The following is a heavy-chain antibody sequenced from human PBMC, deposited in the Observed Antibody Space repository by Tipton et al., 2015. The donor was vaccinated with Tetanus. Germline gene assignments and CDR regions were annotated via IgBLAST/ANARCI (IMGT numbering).Heavy chain of an antibody. CDR1: GFTFSSYW. CDR3: ARCGYSYGSDGRLDY. V-gene: IGHV3-7*05. Sequence: CAASGFTFSSYWMSWVRQAPGKGLEWVANIKQDGSEKYYVDSVKGRFTISRDNAKNSLYLQMNSLRAEDTAVYYCARCGYSYGSDGRLDYWGQGTLVAVSS. D-gene: IGHD5-18*01. CDR2: IKQDGSEK. J-gene: IGHJ4*02.